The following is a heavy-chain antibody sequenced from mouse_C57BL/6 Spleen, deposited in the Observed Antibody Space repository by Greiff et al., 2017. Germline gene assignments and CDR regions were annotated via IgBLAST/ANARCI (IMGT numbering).Heavy chain of an antibody. V-gene: IGHV3-6*01. Sequence: EVKLMESGPGLVKPSQSLSLTCSVTGYSITSGYYWNWIRQFPGNKLEWMGYISYDGSNNYNPSLKNRISITRDTSKNQFFLKLNSVTTEDTATYYCARHGHYWYFDVWGTGTTVTVSS. CDR3: ARHGHYWYFDV. J-gene: IGHJ1*03. CDR1: GYSITSGYY. CDR2: ISYDGSN. D-gene: IGHD1-1*02.